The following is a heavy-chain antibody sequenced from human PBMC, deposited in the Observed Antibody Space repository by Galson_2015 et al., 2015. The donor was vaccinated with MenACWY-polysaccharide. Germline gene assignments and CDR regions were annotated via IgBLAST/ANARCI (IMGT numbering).Heavy chain of an antibody. V-gene: IGHV2-5*01. D-gene: IGHD2-21*02. CDR3: ALGGYWCGDCYFGLYVEH. CDR2: IYRNDDK. CDR1: VFSVIRGAA. Sequence: PALVKPTQTLTLTCTLSVFSVIRGAAVGWARQPPGRALQWLALIYRNDDKRYNPALKGRLTITKDTSRTQVVLPVTNVDPANAASYDCALGGYWCGDCYFGLYVEHWGQGTLVTVSS. J-gene: IGHJ1*01.